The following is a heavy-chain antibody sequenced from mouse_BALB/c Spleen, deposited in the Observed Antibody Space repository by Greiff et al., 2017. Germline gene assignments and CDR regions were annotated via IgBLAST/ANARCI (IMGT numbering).Heavy chain of an antibody. CDR1: GFTFNTYA. J-gene: IGHJ4*01. V-gene: IGHV10-1*02. CDR3: VRDFMDY. CDR2: IRSKSNNYAT. Sequence: EVKLMESGGGLVQPKGSLKLSCAASGFTFNTYAMNWVRQAPGKGLEWVARIRSKSNNYATYYADSVKDRFTISRDDSQSMLYLQMNNLKTEDTAMYYCVRDFMDYWGQGTSVTVSS.